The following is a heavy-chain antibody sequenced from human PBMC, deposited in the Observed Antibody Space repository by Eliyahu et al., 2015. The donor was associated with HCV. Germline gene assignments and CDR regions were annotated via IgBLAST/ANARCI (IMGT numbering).Heavy chain of an antibody. CDR1: GFTFSTYG. V-gene: IGHV3-23*01. J-gene: IGHJ4*02. Sequence: EVQLLESGGGFVQPGGSLRLSCAASGFTFSTYGMSWVRQTPGKGLEWVSTINSNGGNTYYAGSVKGRFTISRDNSKNTLYLQMNSLRAEDTALYYCARGSGRQQTNDYWGQGTLVTVSS. CDR2: INSNGGNT. D-gene: IGHD3-10*01. CDR3: ARGSGRQQTNDY.